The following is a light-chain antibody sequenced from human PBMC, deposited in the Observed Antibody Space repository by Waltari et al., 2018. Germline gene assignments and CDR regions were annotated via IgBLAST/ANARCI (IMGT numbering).Light chain of an antibody. CDR1: QSVSSN. V-gene: IGKV3-15*01. CDR3: QQYNNWLTWT. Sequence: EIVMTQSPAPLSVSPGERATLSCRASQSVSSNLAWYQQKPGQAPRLLIYGASTRATGIPARFSGSGSGTEFTLTISSLQSEDFAVYYCQQYNNWLTWTFGQGTKVEIK. CDR2: GAS. J-gene: IGKJ1*01.